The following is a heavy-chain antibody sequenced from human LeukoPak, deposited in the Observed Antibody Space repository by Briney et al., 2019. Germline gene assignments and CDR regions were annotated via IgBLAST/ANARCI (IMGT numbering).Heavy chain of an antibody. CDR1: GFTFSSYA. V-gene: IGHV3-23*01. CDR3: AKSRTRSSWIDY. CDR2: ISGSGRST. D-gene: IGHD6-13*01. Sequence: GASLRLSCAASGFTFSSYAMSWVRQAPGKGLEWVSAISGSGRSTYYADSVKGGFTISKDNSKNTLYLQMNSLRAEDTAVYYCAKSRTRSSWIDYWGQGTLVTVSS. J-gene: IGHJ4*02.